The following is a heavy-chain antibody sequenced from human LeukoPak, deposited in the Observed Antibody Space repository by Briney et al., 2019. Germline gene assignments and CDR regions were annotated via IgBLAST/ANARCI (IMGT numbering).Heavy chain of an antibody. CDR2: INPNSGGT. D-gene: IGHD3-3*01. CDR1: GYTFTSYA. J-gene: IGHJ4*02. V-gene: IGHV1-2*02. Sequence: GASVKVSCKASGYTFTSYAMSWVRQAPGQGLEWMGWINPNSGGTNYAQKFQGRVTMTRDTSISTAYMELSRLRSDDTAVYYCARDSDDFWSASPPGYWGQGTLVTVSS. CDR3: ARDSDDFWSASPPGY.